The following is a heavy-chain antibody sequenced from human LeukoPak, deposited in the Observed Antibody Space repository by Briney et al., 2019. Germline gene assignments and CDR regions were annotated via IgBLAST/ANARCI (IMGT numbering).Heavy chain of an antibody. CDR3: ARKTDHQTGGDY. J-gene: IGHJ4*02. V-gene: IGHV3-7*02. CDR2: IKEGGSAK. CDR1: GFTFSSYC. D-gene: IGHD1-1*01. Sequence: PGGSLRLSCAAAGFTFSSYCMAWVRQAPGKGLEWVANIKEGGSAKYYVDSVRGRFTISRDNSKNTLYLQMNSLRAEDTAVYYCARKTDHQTGGDYWGQGTLVTVSS.